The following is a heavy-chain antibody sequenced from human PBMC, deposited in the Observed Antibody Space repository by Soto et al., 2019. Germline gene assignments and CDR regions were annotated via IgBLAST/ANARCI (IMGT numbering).Heavy chain of an antibody. CDR1: TGSISSSRYY. CDR2: LYYSGDT. D-gene: IGHD2-2*01. J-gene: IGHJ4*02. Sequence: QLQLQESGPGLVKPSETLSLTCSVSTGSISSSRYYWAWIRQPPGKGLEWIGSLYYSGDTYYNSSLKSRVTISADTSETQFSLNLSSVPASDTAIYYCARNATILAAAPGRYWGQGILFTVSS. V-gene: IGHV4-39*01. CDR3: ARNATILAAAPGRY.